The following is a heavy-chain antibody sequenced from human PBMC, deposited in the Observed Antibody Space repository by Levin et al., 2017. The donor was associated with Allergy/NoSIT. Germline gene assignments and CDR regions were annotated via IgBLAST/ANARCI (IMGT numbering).Heavy chain of an antibody. V-gene: IGHV5-51*01. CDR3: AAYPWTGRY. CDR1: GYSFSSYW. J-gene: IGHJ4*02. CDR2: IYPGDSEA. D-gene: IGHD3/OR15-3a*01. Sequence: GGSLRLSCTASGYSFSSYWIGWVRQTPEKGLEWMGFIYPGDSEARYSPSFQGHVTMSVAKSSTTVYLQWNSLRTADTAMYFCAAYPWTGRYWGQGTRVTVSS.